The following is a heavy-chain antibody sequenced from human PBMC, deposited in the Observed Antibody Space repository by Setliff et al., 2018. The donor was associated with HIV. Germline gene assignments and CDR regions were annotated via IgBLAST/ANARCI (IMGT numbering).Heavy chain of an antibody. CDR3: VRGGGYYYFDN. Sequence: PGGSLRLSCAASGFTFSSYWMHWVRQAPGKGLVWVFGMNTDGSSTRYADSVKGRFTISRDNAKNMLYLQMNSLSADDTAVYYCVRGGGYYYFDNWGQGALVTVSS. CDR1: GFTFSSYW. J-gene: IGHJ4*02. CDR2: MNTDGSST. V-gene: IGHV3-74*01. D-gene: IGHD2-21*01.